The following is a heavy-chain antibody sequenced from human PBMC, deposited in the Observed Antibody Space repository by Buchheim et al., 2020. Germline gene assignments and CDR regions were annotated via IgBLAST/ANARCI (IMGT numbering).Heavy chain of an antibody. J-gene: IGHJ4*02. V-gene: IGHV4-61*01. CDR3: GRLYGGGVNNVWGSYRYDY. D-gene: IGHD3-16*02. CDR2: IYYSGST. Sequence: QVQLQESGPGLVKPSETLSLTCTVSGGSVSSGSYYWSWIRQPPGKGLEWIGYIYYSGSTNYNPSLKSRVTISVDTSKNQFSLKLSSVTAADTAVYCGGRLYGGGVNNVWGSYRYDYWGQGTL. CDR1: GGSVSSGSYY.